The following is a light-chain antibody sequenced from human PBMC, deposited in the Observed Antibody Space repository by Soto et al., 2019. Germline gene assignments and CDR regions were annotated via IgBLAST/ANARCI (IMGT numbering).Light chain of an antibody. Sequence: DIVMTQSPDSLAVSLGERATINCKSSQSVLYSSNNKNYLAWYQQKPGQPPKLLIYWASTRESGVPDRFSGRESWTDFTLTISSMQAEDVAVYYCQQYYRPWTFGQGTKVEIK. CDR1: QSVLYSSNNKNY. CDR3: QQYYRPWT. CDR2: WAS. J-gene: IGKJ1*01. V-gene: IGKV4-1*01.